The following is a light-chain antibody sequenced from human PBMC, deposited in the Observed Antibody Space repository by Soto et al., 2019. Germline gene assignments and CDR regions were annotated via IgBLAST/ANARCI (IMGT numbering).Light chain of an antibody. CDR3: QQFDDLTFT. Sequence: DIKLTQSPSSLSASVGYRFTITCQASQDINNYLNWYQQKPGKAPELLIYDASDLEVGVPSRFSGSGSGTVFTLTISSLQPEDIATYYCQQFDDLTFTFGQGTRREIK. V-gene: IGKV1-33*01. CDR1: QDINNY. CDR2: DAS. J-gene: IGKJ5*01.